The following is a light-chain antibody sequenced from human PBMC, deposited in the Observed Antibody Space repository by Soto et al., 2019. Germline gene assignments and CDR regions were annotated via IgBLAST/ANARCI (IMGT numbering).Light chain of an antibody. CDR1: SNDVWTYNL. V-gene: IGLV2-14*02. J-gene: IGLJ1*01. Sequence: QSALTQPASVSGSPGQSITISCTATSNDVWTYNLVSWYQQHPGKAPKLLLFEASKRPSGVSNRFSGSKSGNTASLTISGLQAEDEADYYCSSYTSSSTLDVFGTGTKLTVL. CDR3: SSYTSSSTLDV. CDR2: EAS.